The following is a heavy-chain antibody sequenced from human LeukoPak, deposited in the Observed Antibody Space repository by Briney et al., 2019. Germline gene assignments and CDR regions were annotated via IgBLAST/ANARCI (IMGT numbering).Heavy chain of an antibody. CDR1: GGSFSGYY. Sequence: PSETLSLTCAVYGGSFSGYYWSWIRQPPGKGLEWIGEINHSGSTNYNPSLKSRVTISVDTSKNQFSLKLSSVTAADTAVYCCARGIVVVPAAMGRYYYYGMDVWGQGTTVTVSS. D-gene: IGHD2-2*01. V-gene: IGHV4-34*01. CDR3: ARGIVVVPAAMGRYYYYGMDV. J-gene: IGHJ6*02. CDR2: INHSGST.